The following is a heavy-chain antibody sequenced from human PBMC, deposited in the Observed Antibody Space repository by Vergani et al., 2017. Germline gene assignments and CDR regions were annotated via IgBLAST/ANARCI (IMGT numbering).Heavy chain of an antibody. D-gene: IGHD3-3*01. V-gene: IGHV3-30*18. CDR1: GFTFSSYG. CDR2: ISYDGSNK. J-gene: IGHJ4*02. Sequence: QVQLVESGGGVVQPGRSLRLSCAASGFTFSSYGMHWVRQAPGKGLDWVAVISYDGSNKYYADSVKGRFTISRENSKNTLYLQMNSLRAEDTAVYYCAKVRMSRITIFGVVTRFDYWGQGTLVTVSS. CDR3: AKVRMSRITIFGVVTRFDY.